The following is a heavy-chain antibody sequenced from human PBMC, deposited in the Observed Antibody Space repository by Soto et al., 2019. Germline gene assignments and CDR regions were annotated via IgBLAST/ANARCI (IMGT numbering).Heavy chain of an antibody. J-gene: IGHJ5*02. V-gene: IGHV4-59*01. CDR1: GGSISNYY. CDR2: IYYSGST. D-gene: IGHD5-18*01. CDR3: ARGRGYSYGLDP. Sequence: SETLSLTCIASGGSISNYYWSWIRQPPGKGLEWIGYIYYSGSTNYNPSLQSRVTISVDTSKNQFSLKLSSVTAADTAVYYCARGRGYSYGLDPWGQGTLVTVS.